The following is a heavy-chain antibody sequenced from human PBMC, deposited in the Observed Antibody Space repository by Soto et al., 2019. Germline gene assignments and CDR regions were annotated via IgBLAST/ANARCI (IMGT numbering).Heavy chain of an antibody. CDR1: GFSLSSSGVG. Sequence: QITLKESGPTLVKPTQTLTLTCTFSGFSLSSSGVGVGWIRQPPGKALEWLALIYWDNYKQYSPSLKNRFTTTQDTSKNQVGLTMTKMEPVDTGTYYCARVMGSGTVGVFDYWGQGTLVTVSS. D-gene: IGHD6-13*01. J-gene: IGHJ4*02. CDR3: ARVMGSGTVGVFDY. V-gene: IGHV2-5*02. CDR2: IYWDNYK.